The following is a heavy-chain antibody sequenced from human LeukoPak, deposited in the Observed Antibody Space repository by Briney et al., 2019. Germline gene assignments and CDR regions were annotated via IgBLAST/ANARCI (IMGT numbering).Heavy chain of an antibody. CDR3: ARYSSGWSLDY. CDR2: ISSSSSAI. Sequence: GGSLRLSCAASGLTFSTYSMNWVRQAPGKGLEWVSYISSSSSAIYYADSVKGRFTISRDNAKNSLYLQMHYLRDEDTALYYCARYSSGWSLDYWGQGTLGTVSS. CDR1: GLTFSTYS. V-gene: IGHV3-48*02. D-gene: IGHD6-19*01. J-gene: IGHJ4*02.